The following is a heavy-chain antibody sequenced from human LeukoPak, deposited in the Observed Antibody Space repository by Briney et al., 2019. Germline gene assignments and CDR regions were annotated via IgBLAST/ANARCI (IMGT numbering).Heavy chain of an antibody. CDR3: ARDQPYIDV. CDR2: IYHSGTT. Sequence: SETLSLTCTVPGHSISSGYYWGWIRQPPGQGLEWIGSIYHSGTTYYNPSLKSRVTISVDTSKNQFSLKLSSVTAADTAVYYCARDQPYIDVWGKGTTVTVSS. J-gene: IGHJ6*03. CDR1: GHSISSGYY. V-gene: IGHV4-38-2*02.